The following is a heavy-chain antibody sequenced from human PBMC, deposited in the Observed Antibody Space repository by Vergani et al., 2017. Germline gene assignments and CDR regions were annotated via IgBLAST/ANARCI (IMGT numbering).Heavy chain of an antibody. Sequence: EVQLVQSGAEVKKPGESLKISCKGSGYSFTSYWIGWVRQMPGKGLEWMGIIYPGDSDTRYSPSFQGQVTISADKSISTAYLQWSSLKASDTAMYYCARLSFTAGGRSAANDIFDYWGQGTLVTVSS. CDR2: IYPGDSDT. J-gene: IGHJ4*02. D-gene: IGHD3-9*01. V-gene: IGHV5-51*03. CDR1: GYSFTSYW. CDR3: ARLSFTAGGRSAANDIFDY.